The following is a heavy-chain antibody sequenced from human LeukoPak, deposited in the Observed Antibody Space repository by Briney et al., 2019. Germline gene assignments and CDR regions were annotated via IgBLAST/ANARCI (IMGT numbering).Heavy chain of an antibody. Sequence: PGGSLRLSCAASGFTFDDYAMHWVRQAPGKGLEWVSGISWNSGSIGYADSVKGRFTISRDNSKNTLYLQMNSLRAEDTAVFYCAKDRDDYVWGSYLGAFDIWGQGTMVTVSS. D-gene: IGHD3-16*01. V-gene: IGHV3-9*01. CDR1: GFTFDDYA. CDR2: ISWNSGSI. CDR3: AKDRDDYVWGSYLGAFDI. J-gene: IGHJ3*02.